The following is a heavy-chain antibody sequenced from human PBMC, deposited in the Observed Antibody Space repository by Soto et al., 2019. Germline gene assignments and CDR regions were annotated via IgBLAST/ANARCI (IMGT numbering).Heavy chain of an antibody. D-gene: IGHD3-10*01. Sequence: GGSLRLSCAASGFAFSSYGMHWVRQAPGKGPDWVAVIWYDGSNKYYADSVKGRFTISRDNSKSTLFLQMNSLRAEDTAVYYCAREGYGSDQREYVYYYGFDVWGQGTTVTVSS. CDR1: GFAFSSYG. J-gene: IGHJ6*02. CDR2: IWYDGSNK. CDR3: AREGYGSDQREYVYYYGFDV. V-gene: IGHV3-33*01.